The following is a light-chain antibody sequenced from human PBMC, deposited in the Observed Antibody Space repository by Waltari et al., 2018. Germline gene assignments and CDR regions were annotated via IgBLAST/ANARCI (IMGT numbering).Light chain of an antibody. V-gene: IGKV2-28*01. CDR1: QSLLHSNGHTY. J-gene: IGKJ4*01. CDR2: LVY. CDR3: MQVLQTPLT. Sequence: DIVMTQSPLSLPVTPGEPASISCRSSQSLLHSNGHTYLSWYLQKPGQSPQLLIYLVYNRASGVPDRFSGSGSGTDFTLKISRVEAEDVGVYYCMQVLQTPLTFGGGTKVEIK.